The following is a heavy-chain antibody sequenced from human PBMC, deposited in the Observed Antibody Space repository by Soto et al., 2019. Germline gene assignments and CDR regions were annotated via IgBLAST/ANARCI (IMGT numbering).Heavy chain of an antibody. J-gene: IGHJ6*02. CDR1: GFTFSNAW. CDR3: TTDGLCSGGSCYYCYYYGMDV. CDR2: IKSKTDGGTT. Sequence: GGSLRLSCAASGFTFSNAWMSWVRQAPGKGLEWVGRIKSKTDGGTTDYAAPVKGRFTISRDDSKNTLYLQMNSLKTEGTAVYYCTTDGLCSGGSCYYCYYYGMDVWGQGTTVTVSS. D-gene: IGHD2-15*01. V-gene: IGHV3-15*01.